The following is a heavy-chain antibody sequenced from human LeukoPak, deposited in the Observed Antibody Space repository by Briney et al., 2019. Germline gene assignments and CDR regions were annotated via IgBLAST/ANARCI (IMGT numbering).Heavy chain of an antibody. Sequence: GGSLRLSCAASGFTFSSYNMNWVRQAPGKGLEWVSAISGSGGSTYYADSVKGRFTISRDNSKNTLYLQMNSLRAEDTAVYYCAKLGGYSYGYAFDYWGQGTLVTVSS. CDR1: GFTFSSYN. J-gene: IGHJ4*02. V-gene: IGHV3-23*01. D-gene: IGHD5-18*01. CDR3: AKLGGYSYGYAFDY. CDR2: ISGSGGST.